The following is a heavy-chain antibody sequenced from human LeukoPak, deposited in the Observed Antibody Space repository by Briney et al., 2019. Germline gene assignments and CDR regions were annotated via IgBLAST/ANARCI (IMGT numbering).Heavy chain of an antibody. CDR3: ARGPPRNYDSSGYYVY. CDR2: INHSGST. V-gene: IGHV4-34*01. Sequence: SETLSLTCAVYGGSFSGYYWSWIRQPPGKGLEWIGEINHSGSTNYNPSLKSRVTISVDTSKNQFSLKLSSVTAADTAVYYCARGPPRNYDSSGYYVYWGQGTLVTVS. J-gene: IGHJ4*02. D-gene: IGHD3-22*01. CDR1: GGSFSGYY.